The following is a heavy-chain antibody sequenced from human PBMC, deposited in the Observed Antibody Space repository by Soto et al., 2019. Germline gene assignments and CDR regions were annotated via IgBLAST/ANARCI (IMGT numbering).Heavy chain of an antibody. CDR3: ADGLDFDY. CDR1: GGSISGYY. V-gene: IGHV4-59*01. J-gene: IGHJ4*02. Sequence: SETLSLTCTVSGGSISGYYWSWIRQPPGKGLEWIGYIYYSGSTNYNPSLKSRVTISVDTSKNQFSLKLSSVTAADTAVYYCADGLDFDYWGQGTLVTVSS. CDR2: IYYSGST. D-gene: IGHD4-17*01.